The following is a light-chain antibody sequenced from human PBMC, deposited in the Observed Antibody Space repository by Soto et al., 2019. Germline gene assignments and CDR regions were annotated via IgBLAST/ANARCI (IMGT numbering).Light chain of an antibody. V-gene: IGKV3-20*01. Sequence: EIVLTQSPGTLSLSPGERATLSCRASQSVNSNYLARYQQKPGQVPRPLIYGASIRAAGVPDRLSGSGSGTDFSLTISRLQPEDYAVYYCQQYGTSPPTFGQGTKLEIK. CDR2: GAS. J-gene: IGKJ2*01. CDR1: QSVNSNY. CDR3: QQYGTSPPT.